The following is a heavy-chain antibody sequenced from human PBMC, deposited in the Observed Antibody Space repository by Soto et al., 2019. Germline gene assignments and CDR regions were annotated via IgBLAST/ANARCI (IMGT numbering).Heavy chain of an antibody. D-gene: IGHD3-16*01. CDR3: AKDGGGLPGYYYSRMDV. V-gene: IGHV3-30*18. Sequence: QVQLVESGGGVVQPGRSLRLSCAASGFTFSHYGMHWVRQAPGKGLEWVAVISYDGTNKYYADSVKGRFTISRDNSKNTKYLQMNSLRAEDTAVYDCAKDGGGLPGYYYSRMDVWGQGTTVTVSS. CDR2: ISYDGTNK. J-gene: IGHJ6*02. CDR1: GFTFSHYG.